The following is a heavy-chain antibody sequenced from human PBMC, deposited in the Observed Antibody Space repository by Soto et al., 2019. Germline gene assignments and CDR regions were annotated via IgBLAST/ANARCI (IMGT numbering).Heavy chain of an antibody. CDR3: ARTYYYGSGSYSSFDY. CDR1: GGSISSYY. V-gene: IGHV4-59*08. J-gene: IGHJ4*02. Sequence: QVQLQESGPGLVKPSETLSLTCTVSGGSISSYYWSWIRQPPGKGLEWIGYIYYSGSTNYNPSLKSRVTISVDTSKNQFSLTLSSVTAADTAVYYCARTYYYGSGSYSSFDYWGQGTLVTVSS. CDR2: IYYSGST. D-gene: IGHD3-10*01.